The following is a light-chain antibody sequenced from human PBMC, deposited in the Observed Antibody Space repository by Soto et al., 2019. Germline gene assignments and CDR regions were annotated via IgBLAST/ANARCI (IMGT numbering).Light chain of an antibody. CDR1: TSDVGGYNL. CDR3: CSYASSSSYA. CDR2: EGT. J-gene: IGLJ1*01. Sequence: SVLTQPASVSGSPGQSITISCSGTTSDVGGYNLVSWYQQHTAKAPKLLIYEGTQRPSGVSSRFSGSKSGNTASLTISGLQAEHEADYYCCSYASSSSYAFGNGTKV. V-gene: IGLV2-23*01.